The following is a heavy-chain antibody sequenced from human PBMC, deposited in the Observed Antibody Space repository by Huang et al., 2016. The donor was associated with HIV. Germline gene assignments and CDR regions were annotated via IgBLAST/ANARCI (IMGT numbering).Heavy chain of an antibody. Sequence: QLQLQESGPGLVKPSDTLSLNCTISGGSIKSRNYSWGWVRQAPGKGLEWIGDIYYSGAPYDNPSLRRRGSLSVDTSKNQVTLKVNAVIAADTAVYYCARRQGSGYYFYFDYWGRGIPVTVSA. J-gene: IGHJ4*02. CDR2: IYYSGAP. CDR3: ARRQGSGYYFYFDY. D-gene: IGHD3-22*01. V-gene: IGHV4-39*01. CDR1: GGSIKSRNYS.